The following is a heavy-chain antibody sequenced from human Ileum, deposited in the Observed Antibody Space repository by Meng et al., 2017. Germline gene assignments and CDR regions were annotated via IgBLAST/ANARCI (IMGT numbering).Heavy chain of an antibody. Sequence: VQLEESGLGLVKPPTTPSLSCQVSGGSISNYYWSWIRQPAGKVLEWIGRIYASLSTHYNPSLRTRITMSVDTSKSQFSLKLTSITAADTAVYYCVRDGSSSSGGTLWGRGTLVTVSS. CDR2: IYASLST. D-gene: IGHD2-2*01. CDR1: GGSISNYY. V-gene: IGHV4-4*07. CDR3: VRDGSSSSGGTL. J-gene: IGHJ2*01.